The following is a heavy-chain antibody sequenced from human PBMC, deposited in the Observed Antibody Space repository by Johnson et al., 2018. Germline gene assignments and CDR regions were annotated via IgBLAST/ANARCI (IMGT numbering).Heavy chain of an antibody. CDR3: ARDDSRGVQH. CDR2: RWYDGSHK. CDR1: GFTFSSYG. D-gene: IGHD2-15*01. V-gene: IGHV3-33*01. Sequence: QVQLGQSGGGVVQPGRSLRLSCAASGFTFSSYGMHWVRQAPGKGLEWVAVRWYDGSHKYYVDSVKGRFTIPRDNSKNTLYLQMNTLRAEDTAVYYCARDDSRGVQHWGQGTLVTVSS. J-gene: IGHJ1*01.